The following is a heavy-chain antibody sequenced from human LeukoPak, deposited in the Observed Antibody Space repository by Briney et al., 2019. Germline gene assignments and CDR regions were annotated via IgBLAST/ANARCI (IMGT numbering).Heavy chain of an antibody. V-gene: IGHV3-7*01. Sequence: PGGSLRLSCAASGFTFSNYWMSWVRQAPGKGLEWVANIKQDRSEKYYVDSVKGRFTISRDSAKNSLYLQMNSLRAEDTAVYYCARDPYGSGTVYWGQGTLVTVSS. CDR3: ARDPYGSGTVY. CDR2: IKQDRSEK. D-gene: IGHD3-10*01. CDR1: GFTFSNYW. J-gene: IGHJ4*02.